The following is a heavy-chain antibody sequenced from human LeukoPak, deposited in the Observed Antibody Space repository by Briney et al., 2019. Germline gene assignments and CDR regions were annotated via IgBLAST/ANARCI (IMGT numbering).Heavy chain of an antibody. J-gene: IGHJ4*02. CDR3: ARSHIVAAAGIDY. Sequence: PSETLSLTCAVYGGSFSGYYWSWIRQPPGKGLEWIGEINHSGSTNYNPSLKSRVTISVDTSKNQFSLKLSSVTAADTAVYYCARSHIVAAAGIDYWGQGTLVTVSS. CDR1: GGSFSGYY. D-gene: IGHD6-13*01. V-gene: IGHV4-34*01. CDR2: INHSGST.